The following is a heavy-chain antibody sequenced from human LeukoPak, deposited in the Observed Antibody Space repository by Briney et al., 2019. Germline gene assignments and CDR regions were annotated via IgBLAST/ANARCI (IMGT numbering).Heavy chain of an antibody. V-gene: IGHV3-11*03. D-gene: IGHD3-10*01. CDR1: GFTFSDYY. CDR3: AADPMVRGVDDY. J-gene: IGHJ4*02. CDR2: ISSSSSYT. Sequence: GGSLRLSCAASGFTFSDYYMSWIRQAPGKGLEWVSYISSSSSYTNYADSVKGRFTISRDNAKNSLYLQTNSLRAEDTAVHYCAADPMVRGVDDYWGQGTLVTVSS.